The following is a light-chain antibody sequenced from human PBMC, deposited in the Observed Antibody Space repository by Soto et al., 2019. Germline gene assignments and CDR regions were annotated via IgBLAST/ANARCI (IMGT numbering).Light chain of an antibody. CDR1: SSNIGAGFD. CDR3: QSYDSSLSGSV. CDR2: GDS. J-gene: IGLJ3*02. Sequence: QSVLTQPPSVSGAAGQRVTISCTGSSSNIGAGFDVSWYQQLPGTAPKLLIFGDSNRPSGVTDRFSGSKSGASASLAISGLQAEDEADHYCQSYDSSLSGSVFGGGTQLTVL. V-gene: IGLV1-40*01.